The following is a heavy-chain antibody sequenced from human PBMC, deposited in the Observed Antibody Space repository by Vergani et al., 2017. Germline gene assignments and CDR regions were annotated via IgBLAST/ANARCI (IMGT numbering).Heavy chain of an antibody. CDR3: ARDLEYCSSTSCRTKPTYYYYGMDV. CDR2: TYYRSKWYN. Sequence: QVQLQQSGPGLVKPSQTLSLTCAISGDSVSSNSAAWNWIRQSPSRGLEWLGRTYYRSKWYNDYAVSVKSRITINPDTSKNQFSLQLNSVTPEDTAVYYCARDLEYCSSTSCRTKPTYYYYGMDVWGQGTTVTVSS. V-gene: IGHV6-1*01. J-gene: IGHJ6*02. D-gene: IGHD2-2*01. CDR1: GDSVSSNSAA.